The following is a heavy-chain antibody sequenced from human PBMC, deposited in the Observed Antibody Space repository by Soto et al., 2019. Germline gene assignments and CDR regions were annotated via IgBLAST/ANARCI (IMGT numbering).Heavy chain of an antibody. J-gene: IGHJ4*02. V-gene: IGHV3-21*01. CDR3: ARDHLGRFGESVYYFDY. CDR2: ISSSSSYI. CDR1: GFTFSSYS. D-gene: IGHD3-10*01. Sequence: GGSLRLSCAASGFTFSSYSMNWVRQAPGKGLEWVSSISSSSSYIYYADSVKGRFTISRDNAKNSLYLQMNSLRAEDTAVYYCARDHLGRFGESVYYFDYWGQGTLVTVSS.